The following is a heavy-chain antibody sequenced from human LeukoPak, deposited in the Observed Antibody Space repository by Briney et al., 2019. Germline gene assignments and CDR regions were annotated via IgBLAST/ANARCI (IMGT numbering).Heavy chain of an antibody. V-gene: IGHV4-34*01. J-gene: IGHJ4*02. D-gene: IGHD1-26*01. CDR3: ASRGR. CDR2: INHSGST. Sequence: PSGTLSLTCAVYDGSLSGYYWSWIRQPPGKGLEWIGEINHSGSTNYNPSLKSRVSISVDTSKNQFSLNLTSVTAADTAVYYCASRGRWGQGTLVTVSS. CDR1: DGSLSGYY.